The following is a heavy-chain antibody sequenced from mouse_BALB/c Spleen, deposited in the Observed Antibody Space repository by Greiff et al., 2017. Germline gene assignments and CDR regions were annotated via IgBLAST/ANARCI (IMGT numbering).Heavy chain of an antibody. CDR3: ATTGTGPWFAY. D-gene: IGHD4-1*02. V-gene: IGHV14-1*02. CDR1: GYAFTNYW. CDR2: IDPENGNT. J-gene: IGHJ3*01. Sequence: VQLQQSGAELVRPGTSVKISCKASGYAFTNYWLGWVKQRPEQGLEWIGWIDPENGNTIYDPKFQGKASITADTSSNTAYLQLSSLTSEDTAVYYCATTGTGPWFAYWGQGTLVTVSA.